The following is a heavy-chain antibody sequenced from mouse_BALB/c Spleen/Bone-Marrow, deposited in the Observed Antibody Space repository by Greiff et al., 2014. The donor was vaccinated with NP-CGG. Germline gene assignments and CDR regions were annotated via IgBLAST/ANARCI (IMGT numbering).Heavy chain of an antibody. CDR3: SRGYYDYLFALDY. D-gene: IGHD5-5*01. V-gene: IGHV14-3*02. J-gene: IGHJ4*01. CDR2: IDPANGNT. Sequence: EVQLQQSGAELVKPGASVKLSCTASGFNIKDTYIYWVTQRPEQGLEWVGRIDPANGNTKYDPKFQGKATIAADTSSNTAYLQLSSLTSEDTAVYYCSRGYYDYLFALDYWGHGTSVTVSS. CDR1: GFNIKDTY.